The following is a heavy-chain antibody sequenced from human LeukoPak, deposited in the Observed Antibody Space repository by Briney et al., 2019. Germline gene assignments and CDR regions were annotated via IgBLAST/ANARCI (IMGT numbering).Heavy chain of an antibody. CDR2: IRRDGDVI. CDR3: AKDFIRILALIPWDY. Sequence: GGSLRLSCEASGFTFSDFGLHWVRQAPGKGLEWVAFIRRDGDVIYYADSVKGRFTTSRDNSRNMVYLQLNSLRPEDTAIYYCAKDFIRILALIPWDYWGQGTLVTVSP. D-gene: IGHD2-21*01. J-gene: IGHJ4*02. CDR1: GFTFSDFG. V-gene: IGHV3-30*02.